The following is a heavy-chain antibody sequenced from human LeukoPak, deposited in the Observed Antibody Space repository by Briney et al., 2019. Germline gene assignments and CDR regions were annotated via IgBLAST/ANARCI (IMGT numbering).Heavy chain of an antibody. J-gene: IGHJ4*02. CDR3: SSGDHSSSWYRY. V-gene: IGHV1-2*02. Sequence: AASVKVSCKASGYTFTDSYMHWVRQAPGQGLEWMGWINPKSGGTNYAQKFQDRVTMTRDTPITTAYMELSSLIYDDTAVYYCSSGDHSSSWYRYWGQGTLVTVSS. D-gene: IGHD6-13*01. CDR2: INPKSGGT. CDR1: GYTFTDSY.